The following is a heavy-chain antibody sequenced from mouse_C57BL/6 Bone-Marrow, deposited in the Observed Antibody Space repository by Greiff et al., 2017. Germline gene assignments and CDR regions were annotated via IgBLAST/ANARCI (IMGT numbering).Heavy chain of an antibody. CDR1: GYAFTNYL. CDR3: ARACYGNYVYWYFDV. CDR2: INPGSGGT. J-gene: IGHJ1*03. D-gene: IGHD2-1*01. V-gene: IGHV1-54*01. Sequence: QVQLQQSGAELVRPGTSVKVSCKASGYAFTNYLIEWVKQRPGQGLEWIGVINPGSGGTNYNEKFKDKATLTVDKSSSTAYMQLSSLTSEDSAVYYCARACYGNYVYWYFDVWGTGTTVTVSS.